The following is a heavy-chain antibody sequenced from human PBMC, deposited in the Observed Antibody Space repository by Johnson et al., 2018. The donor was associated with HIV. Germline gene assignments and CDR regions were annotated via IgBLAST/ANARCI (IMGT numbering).Heavy chain of an antibody. V-gene: IGHV3-74*02. J-gene: IGHJ3*01. CDR1: GFTFSNYW. CDR3: ARGSTMRVSAFDL. D-gene: IGHD3-22*01. Sequence: VQLLESGGGLVQPGGSLRLSCVVSGFTFSNYWMHWVRQAPGKGLVWVSRITSDGSSINYADSVKGRFTISRDNAKNTLYLQMNRLRPEDTAVYYCARGSTMRVSAFDLWGQGTMVTVSS. CDR2: ITSDGSSI.